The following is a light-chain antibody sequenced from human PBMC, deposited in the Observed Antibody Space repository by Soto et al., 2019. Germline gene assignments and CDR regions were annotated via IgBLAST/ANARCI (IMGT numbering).Light chain of an antibody. Sequence: DIPMTQSPSTLSASVGDRVTITCRTSESFNTWVAWYQQKPGRAPKLLIYDASRLESGVPSRFSGSGSGTEFTLTISSLQPDDFATYYCQIYNYYFGPGTKVDIK. CDR3: QIYNYY. CDR2: DAS. CDR1: ESFNTW. J-gene: IGKJ3*01. V-gene: IGKV1-5*01.